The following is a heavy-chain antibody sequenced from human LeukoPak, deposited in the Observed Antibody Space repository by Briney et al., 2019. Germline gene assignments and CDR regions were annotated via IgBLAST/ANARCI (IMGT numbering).Heavy chain of an antibody. CDR1: GFTFSSYW. CDR2: IKQDGSEK. J-gene: IGHJ4*02. Sequence: QTGGSLRLSCAASGFTFSSYWMSWVRQAPGKGLEWVANIKQDGSEKYYVDSVKGRFTISRDNAKNSLYLQMNSLRAEDTAVYYCARDSHRGRYAGIGYWGQGTLVTVSS. CDR3: ARDSHRGRYAGIGY. D-gene: IGHD6-19*01. V-gene: IGHV3-7*01.